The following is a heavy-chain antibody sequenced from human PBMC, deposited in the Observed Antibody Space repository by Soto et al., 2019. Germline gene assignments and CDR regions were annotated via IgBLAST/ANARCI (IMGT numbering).Heavy chain of an antibody. CDR3: ARSGDNYNLLDY. CDR2: SSNSGTFT. D-gene: IGHD1-1*01. V-gene: IGHV3-11*06. J-gene: IGHJ4*02. CDR1: GFTFSDYY. Sequence: PGESLRLSCETSGFTFSDYYMSWIRQAPGKGLEWIAYSSNSGTFTKYADSVKGRFSISRDNAKNSLYLQINNLSGEDTATYFCARSGDNYNLLDYWGQGTPVTVSS.